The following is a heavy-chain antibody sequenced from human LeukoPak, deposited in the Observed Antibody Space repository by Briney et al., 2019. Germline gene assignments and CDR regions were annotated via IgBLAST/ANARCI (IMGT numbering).Heavy chain of an antibody. CDR3: ARGSMWFGELGPFDP. CDR2: ISSSGSTI. Sequence: GGSLRLSCAASGFTFSSYEMNWVRQAPGKGLEWVSYISSSGSTIYYADSVKGRFTISRDNAKNSLYLQMNSLRAEDTAVYYCARGSMWFGELGPFDPWGQGTLVTVSS. J-gene: IGHJ5*02. CDR1: GFTFSSYE. V-gene: IGHV3-48*03. D-gene: IGHD3-10*01.